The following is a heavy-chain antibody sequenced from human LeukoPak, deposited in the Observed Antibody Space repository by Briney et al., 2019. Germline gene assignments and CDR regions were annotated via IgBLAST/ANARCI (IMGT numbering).Heavy chain of an antibody. CDR3: ARGWGGDCYHVH. CDR2: IYGGNGNT. V-gene: IGHV1-3*01. D-gene: IGHD2-21*02. CDR1: GYTFTSYA. J-gene: IGHJ4*02. Sequence: GASVKVSCKASGYTFTSYAMHWVRQAPGQRLEWMGWIYGGNGNTKYSQKFQGRVSITRDTSASTVYMELSSLGSEDTAVYYCARGWGGDCYHVHWGQRTLVTVSS.